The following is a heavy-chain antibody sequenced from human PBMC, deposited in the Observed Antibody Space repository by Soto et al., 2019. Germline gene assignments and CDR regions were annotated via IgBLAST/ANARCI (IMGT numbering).Heavy chain of an antibody. V-gene: IGHV3-23*01. J-gene: IGHJ4*02. CDR1: GFTFSSYA. CDR2: VSIGGST. CDR3: AKRRGAGGHFDY. Sequence: GGSLRLSCAASGFTFSSYAMGWVRQGPGKGLEWVAVVSIGGSTHYADSVRGRFTISRDNSKNTLSLQMNSLTAEDTAVYFCAKRRGAGGHFDYWGQGALVTGSS. D-gene: IGHD2-15*01.